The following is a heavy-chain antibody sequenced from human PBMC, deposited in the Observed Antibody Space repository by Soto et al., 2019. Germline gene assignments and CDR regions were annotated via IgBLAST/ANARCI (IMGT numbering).Heavy chain of an antibody. CDR3: ARRDDSPTAEYFQH. V-gene: IGHV5-51*01. CDR2: IYPGDSDT. J-gene: IGHJ1*01. CDR1: GYSFTTYW. Sequence: GESLKISCKGSGYSFTTYWIGWVRQMPGKGLEWMGIIYPGDSDTRYSPSFQGQVTISADKSTSTAYLQWSSLKASDTAMYYCARRDDSPTAEYFQHWGQGTLVTVAS. D-gene: IGHD2-21*01.